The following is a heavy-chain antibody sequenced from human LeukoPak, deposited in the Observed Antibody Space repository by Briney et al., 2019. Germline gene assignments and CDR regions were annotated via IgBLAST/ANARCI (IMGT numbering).Heavy chain of an antibody. D-gene: IGHD3-10*01. CDR3: ARGPITMVRGGIWFDP. V-gene: IGHV4-30-2*01. Sequence: SETLSLTCAVSGGSISSGGYSWSWIRQPPGKGLEWIGYIYHSGSTYYNPSLKSRVTISVDRSKNLFSLKLSSVTAADTAVYYCARGPITMVRGGIWFDPWGQGTLVTVSS. CDR1: GGSISSGGYS. CDR2: IYHSGST. J-gene: IGHJ5*02.